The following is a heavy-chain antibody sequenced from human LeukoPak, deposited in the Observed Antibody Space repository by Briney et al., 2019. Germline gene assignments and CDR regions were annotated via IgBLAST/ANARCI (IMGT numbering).Heavy chain of an antibody. CDR2: ISGRDDST. J-gene: IGHJ4*02. D-gene: IGHD3-9*01. V-gene: IGHV3-23*01. CDR3: AKWGDYDVLTGYYDSDY. CDR1: GFSFSNYA. Sequence: GASLRLSCAASGFSFSNYAMSWVRQVPGKGLEWVSAISGRDDSTCYADSVKGRFTISRDTSKNTQYLQMNSLRAEDTAVYYCAKWGDYDVLTGYYDSDYWGQGTLVTVSS.